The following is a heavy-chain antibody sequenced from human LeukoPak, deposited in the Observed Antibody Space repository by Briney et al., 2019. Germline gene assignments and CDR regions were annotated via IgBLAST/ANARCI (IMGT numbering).Heavy chain of an antibody. CDR1: GFTFSDYY. Sequence: GGSLRLSCAASGFTFSDYYMSWIRQAPGKGLEWVSYISSSGSTIYYADSVRGRFTISRDNAKNSLYLQMNSLRAEDTAVYYCARVRYSSSWGAFDIWGQGTMVTVSS. CDR2: ISSSGSTI. V-gene: IGHV3-11*04. D-gene: IGHD6-13*01. J-gene: IGHJ3*02. CDR3: ARVRYSSSWGAFDI.